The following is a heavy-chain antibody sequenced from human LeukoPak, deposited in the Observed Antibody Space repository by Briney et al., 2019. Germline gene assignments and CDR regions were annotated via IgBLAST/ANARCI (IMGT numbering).Heavy chain of an antibody. CDR3: AKGIRYCSSTSCYYVHYYYGMDV. CDR1: GFTFSSYG. J-gene: IGHJ6*02. V-gene: IGHV3-30*18. CDR2: ISYDGSNK. Sequence: GGSLRLSCASSGFTFSSYGLHWVRQAPGKGLEWVAVISYDGSNKYHADSVKGRSTISRDNSKNTLYLQMNSLRVEDTAVYYCAKGIRYCSSTSCYYVHYYYGMDVWGQGTTVTVSS. D-gene: IGHD2-2*01.